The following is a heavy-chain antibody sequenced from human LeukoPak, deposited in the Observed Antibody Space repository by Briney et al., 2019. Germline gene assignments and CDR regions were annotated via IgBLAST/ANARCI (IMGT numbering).Heavy chain of an antibody. CDR1: GFTFSSYS. CDR3: ASSAYYDILTGYYRAAFDI. V-gene: IGHV3-21*01. CDR2: ISSSSSYI. Sequence: PGGSLRLSCAASGFTFSSYSMNWVRRAPGKGLEWVSSISSSSSYIYYADSVKGRFTISRDNAKNPLYLQMNSLRAEDTAVYYCASSAYYDILTGYYRAAFDIWGQGTMVTVSS. J-gene: IGHJ3*02. D-gene: IGHD3-9*01.